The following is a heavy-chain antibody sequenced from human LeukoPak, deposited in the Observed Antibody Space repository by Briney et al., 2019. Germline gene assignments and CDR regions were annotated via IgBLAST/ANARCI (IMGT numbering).Heavy chain of an antibody. D-gene: IGHD3-22*01. V-gene: IGHV3-30*03. CDR3: ARGGLGYYYDSGDY. CDR1: GFTFSSYG. J-gene: IGHJ4*02. Sequence: AGRSLRLSCAASGFTFSSYGMHWVRQAPGKGLEWVAVISYDGSNKYYADSVKGRFTISRDNSKNTLYLQMNSLRAEDTAVYYCARGGLGYYYDSGDYWGQGTLVTVSS. CDR2: ISYDGSNK.